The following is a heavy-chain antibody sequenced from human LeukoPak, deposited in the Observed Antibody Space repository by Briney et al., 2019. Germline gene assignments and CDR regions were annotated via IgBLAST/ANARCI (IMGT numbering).Heavy chain of an antibody. J-gene: IGHJ5*02. CDR3: ARGPLGAARIGSASNYWFDP. Sequence: ASVKVSCKASGYTFTGYYMHWVRQAPGQGLEWMGWINPNSGGTNYAQKFQGRVTMTRDTSISTAYMELSRLRSDDTAVYYCARGPLGAARIGSASNYWFDPWGQGTLVTVSS. V-gene: IGHV1-2*02. D-gene: IGHD6-6*01. CDR2: INPNSGGT. CDR1: GYTFTGYY.